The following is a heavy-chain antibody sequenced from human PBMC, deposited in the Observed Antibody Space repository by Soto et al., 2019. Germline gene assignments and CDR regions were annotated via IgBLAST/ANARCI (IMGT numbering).Heavy chain of an antibody. V-gene: IGHV3-23*01. CDR1: GFTFSDYA. CDR2: LDGAGGST. CDR3: AAPRDEYGSGVSWFTYGMDI. Sequence: GSLRLSCLASGFTFSDYAMTWARHVPGRGLEWVASLDGAGGSTYYADSVRGRFTISRDNSQNTLFLQMKRLTVDDTAIYYCAAPRDEYGSGVSWFTYGMDIWGQGTTVTVSS. D-gene: IGHD3-10*01. J-gene: IGHJ6*02.